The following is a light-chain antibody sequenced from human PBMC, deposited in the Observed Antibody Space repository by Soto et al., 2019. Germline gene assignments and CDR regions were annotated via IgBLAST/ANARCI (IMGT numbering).Light chain of an antibody. J-gene: IGLJ1*01. Sequence: SALTQPPSPAGSPGQSVTLSCPGTSRGGGGYTYVPWNQQPPGKAPKLMIYEVSKRPSGVPDRFSGSKSGNTASLTVSGLRAEDEADYYCSSYAGSNYVFGTGTKVTVL. CDR3: SSYAGSNYV. V-gene: IGLV2-8*01. CDR2: EVS. CDR1: SRGGGGYTY.